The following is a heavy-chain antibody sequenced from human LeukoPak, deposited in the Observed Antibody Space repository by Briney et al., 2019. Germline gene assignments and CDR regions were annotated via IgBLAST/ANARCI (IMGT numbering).Heavy chain of an antibody. V-gene: IGHV3-30*18. J-gene: IGHJ6*02. CDR3: AKDVTYYDFWSGSTDRYYGMDV. D-gene: IGHD3-3*01. CDR2: ISYDGSNK. CDR1: GFTFSSYG. Sequence: QPGGSLRLSCAASGFTFSSYGMHWVRQAPGKGLEWVAVISYDGSNKYYADSVKGRFTISRDNSKNTLYLQMNSLRAGDTAVYYCAKDVTYYDFWSGSTDRYYGMDVWGQGTTVTGSS.